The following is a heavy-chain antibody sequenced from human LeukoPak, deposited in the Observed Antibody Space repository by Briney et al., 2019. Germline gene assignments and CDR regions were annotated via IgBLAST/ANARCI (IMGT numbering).Heavy chain of an antibody. V-gene: IGHV3-23*01. D-gene: IGHD3-22*01. CDR1: GFIFKNHA. Sequence: GGSLRPSCAASGFIFKNHAMSWVRQAPGKGLEWVSATSGSGGTKFYADSVKGRFTISRDNSKDTLYLQMNSLRAEDTATYFCAKFPSYDSSGHDGFDVWGQGTRVTVSS. CDR3: AKFPSYDSSGHDGFDV. J-gene: IGHJ3*01. CDR2: TSGSGGTK.